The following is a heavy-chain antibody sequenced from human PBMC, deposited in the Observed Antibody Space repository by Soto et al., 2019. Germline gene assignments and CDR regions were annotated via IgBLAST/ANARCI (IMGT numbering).Heavy chain of an antibody. D-gene: IGHD1-26*01. CDR1: GGSISSYY. J-gene: IGHJ4*02. Sequence: SETLSLTCTVSGGSISSYYWSWIRQPPGKGLEWIGYIYYSGSTNYNPSLKSRVTISVDTSKNQFSLKLSSVTAADTALYYCARDDSGFSGSHYIDYFNYWGQGALVTVSS. CDR3: ARDDSGFSGSHYIDYFNY. CDR2: IYYSGST. V-gene: IGHV4-59*12.